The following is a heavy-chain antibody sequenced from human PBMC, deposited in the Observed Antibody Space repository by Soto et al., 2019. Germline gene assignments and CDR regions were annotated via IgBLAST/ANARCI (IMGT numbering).Heavy chain of an antibody. Sequence: PGGSLRLSCAASGFTFSSYAMSWVRQAPGKGLEWVSAISGSGGSTYYADSVKGRFTISRDNSKNTLYLQMNSLRAEDTAVYYCAKDLRRDIVLMVYVPDAFDIWGQGTMVTVSS. D-gene: IGHD2-8*01. CDR1: GFTFSSYA. J-gene: IGHJ3*02. V-gene: IGHV3-23*01. CDR3: AKDLRRDIVLMVYVPDAFDI. CDR2: ISGSGGST.